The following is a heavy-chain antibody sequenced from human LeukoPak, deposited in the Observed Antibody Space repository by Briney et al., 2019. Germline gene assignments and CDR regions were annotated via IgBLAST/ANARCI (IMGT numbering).Heavy chain of an antibody. J-gene: IGHJ4*02. CDR3: ARGQADVVPLPRFDF. CDR1: GGSISSGGYY. D-gene: IGHD2-15*01. CDR2: ISYSETT. Sequence: PSETLSLTCPVSGGSISSGGYYWSWIRQHPGKGLEWIGFISYSETTYYNPSLKSRVSISVDTSKNQFSLKLSSVTAADTAVYYCARGQADVVPLPRFDFWGQGTLVTVSS. V-gene: IGHV4-31*03.